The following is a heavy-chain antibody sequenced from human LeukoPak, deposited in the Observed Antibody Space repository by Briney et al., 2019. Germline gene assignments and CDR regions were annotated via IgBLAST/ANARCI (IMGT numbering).Heavy chain of an antibody. CDR3: ASGSGSYRTPYYYVDV. J-gene: IGHJ6*03. Sequence: GGSLRLSCVASGFTVSSNYMSWVRQAPGKGLEWVSVIYSGGSTYYADSVKGRFTISRDNSKNTLYLQMNSLRAEDTAVYYCASGSGSYRTPYYYVDVWGTGTTVTVSS. D-gene: IGHD3-10*01. CDR2: IYSGGST. V-gene: IGHV3-53*01. CDR1: GFTVSSNY.